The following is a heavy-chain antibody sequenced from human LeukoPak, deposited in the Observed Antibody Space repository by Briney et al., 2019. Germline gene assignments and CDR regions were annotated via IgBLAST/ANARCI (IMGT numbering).Heavy chain of an antibody. Sequence: GGSLRLSCAASGFTLSNYGMHWVRQARGKGLEWVAVISYDGSNKYYADSVKGRFTISRDNSENTVWLHVSSLGPEDTAVYYCARDPRGPTGYDSPGRDSFDYWGQGTLVTVSS. D-gene: IGHD3-22*01. J-gene: IGHJ4*02. CDR1: GFTLSNYG. CDR3: ARDPRGPTGYDSPGRDSFDY. CDR2: ISYDGSNK. V-gene: IGHV3-30*03.